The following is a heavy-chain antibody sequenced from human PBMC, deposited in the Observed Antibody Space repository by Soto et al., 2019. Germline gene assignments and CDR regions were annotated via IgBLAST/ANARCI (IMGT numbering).Heavy chain of an antibody. V-gene: IGHV4-34*01. CDR2: INHSGST. J-gene: IGHJ4*02. Sequence: SETLSLTCAVYGGSFSGYYWSWIRQPPGKGLEWIGEINHSGSTNYNPSLKSRVTISVDTSKNQFSLKLSSVTAADTAVYYCARGLRGSGTTHWGQGTLVTVS. D-gene: IGHD3-10*01. CDR3: ARGLRGSGTTH. CDR1: GGSFSGYY.